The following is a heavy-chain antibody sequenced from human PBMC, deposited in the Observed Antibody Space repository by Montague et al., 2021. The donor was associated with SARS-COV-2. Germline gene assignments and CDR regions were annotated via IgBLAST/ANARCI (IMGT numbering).Heavy chain of an antibody. CDR3: ARWGLNNAFDI. CDR2: IYFTGKT. V-gene: IGHV4-39*02. Sequence: SETLSLTCSVSGDSISRSHYFWAWIRQPPGMGLEWIGSIYFTGKTYYHPSLKSRVTISIDTSKNHCSLRLSSVTAADSAVFYCARWGLNNAFDIWGLGTVITISS. D-gene: IGHD1/OR15-1a*01. CDR1: GDSISRSHYF. J-gene: IGHJ3*02.